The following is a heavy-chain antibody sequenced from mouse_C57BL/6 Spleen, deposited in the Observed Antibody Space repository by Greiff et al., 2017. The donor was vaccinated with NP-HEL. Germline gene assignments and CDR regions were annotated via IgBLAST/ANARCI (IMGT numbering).Heavy chain of an antibody. Sequence: VQLVESGAELARPGASVKMSCKASGYTFTSYTMHWVKQRPGQGLEWIGYINPSSGYTKYNQKFKDKATLTADKSSSTAYMQLSSLTSEDSAVYYCASGLRQAYWGQGTLVTVSA. V-gene: IGHV1-4*01. D-gene: IGHD2-4*01. CDR1: GYTFTSYT. CDR3: ASGLRQAY. J-gene: IGHJ3*01. CDR2: INPSSGYT.